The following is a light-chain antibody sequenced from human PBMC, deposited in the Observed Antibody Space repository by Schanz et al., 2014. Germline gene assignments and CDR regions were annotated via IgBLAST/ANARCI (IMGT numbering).Light chain of an antibody. V-gene: IGLV1-40*01. J-gene: IGLJ2*01. CDR1: SSNIGAGYD. CDR2: DNN. Sequence: QSVLTQPPSVSGAPGQKVTISCTGSSSNIGAGYDVHWYQQLPGTAPKLLIYDNNKRPSGVPDRFSGSESGTSATLAICGLQAEDEADYYCSSFTSSTTVVFGGGTKLTVL. CDR3: SSFTSSTTVV.